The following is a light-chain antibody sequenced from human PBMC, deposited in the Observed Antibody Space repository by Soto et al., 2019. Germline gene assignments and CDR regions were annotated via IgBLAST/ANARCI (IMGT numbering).Light chain of an antibody. V-gene: IGKV1-9*01. Sequence: DIQLTQSPSFLSASVGDRVTITCRASQGISSYLAWYQQKPGKAPKLLIYAASTLQSGVPSRFSGSGSGTEFTLTISSLQTEDFATYYCQQLRGTFGQGTRLEIK. CDR2: AAS. CDR3: QQLRGT. J-gene: IGKJ5*01. CDR1: QGISSY.